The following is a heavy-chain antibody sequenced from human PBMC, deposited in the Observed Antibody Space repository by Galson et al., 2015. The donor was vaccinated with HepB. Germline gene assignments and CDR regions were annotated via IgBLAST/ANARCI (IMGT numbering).Heavy chain of an antibody. J-gene: IGHJ3*02. CDR3: ARTYFSDTSGSKDAFDI. V-gene: IGHV1-2*06. CDR1: GYSFTGYY. Sequence: QSGAEVKKPGASVKVSCKASGYSFTGYYIHWVRQAPGQGLEWMGRINPNSGGTNYAQNFRGRVTMTRDTSISTAYMELSSLRSDDTAVYYCARTYFSDTSGSKDAFDIWGQGTLVTVSS. CDR2: INPNSGGT. D-gene: IGHD3-22*01.